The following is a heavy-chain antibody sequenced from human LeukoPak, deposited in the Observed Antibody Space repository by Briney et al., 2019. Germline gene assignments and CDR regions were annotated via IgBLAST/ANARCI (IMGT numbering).Heavy chain of an antibody. Sequence: SETLSLTCTVSGGSISSSSYYWGWIRQPPGKGLEWIGSIYYSGSTYYNPSLKSRVTISVDTSKNQFSLKLGSVTAADTAVYYCARKTYYYDSSGEDGGPAFDIWGQGTMVTVSS. D-gene: IGHD3-22*01. CDR3: ARKTYYYDSSGEDGGPAFDI. CDR2: IYYSGST. V-gene: IGHV4-39*07. J-gene: IGHJ3*02. CDR1: GGSISSSSYY.